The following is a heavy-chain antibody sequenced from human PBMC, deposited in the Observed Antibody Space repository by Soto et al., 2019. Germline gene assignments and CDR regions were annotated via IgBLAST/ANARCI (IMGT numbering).Heavy chain of an antibody. CDR2: IYYSGST. Sequence: SETLSLTCTVSGGSISSYYWSWIRQPPGKGLEWIGYIYYSGSTNYNPSLKGRVTISVDTSKNQFSLKLSSVTAADTAVYYCARGRRAYDAFDIWGQGTMVTVSS. CDR1: GGSISSYY. V-gene: IGHV4-59*01. CDR3: ARGRRAYDAFDI. J-gene: IGHJ3*02.